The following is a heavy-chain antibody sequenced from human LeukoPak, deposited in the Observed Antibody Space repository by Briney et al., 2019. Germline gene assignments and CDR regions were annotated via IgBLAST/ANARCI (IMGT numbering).Heavy chain of an antibody. V-gene: IGHV3-23*01. D-gene: IGHD2-15*01. CDR2: IGTGGGT. CDR3: AKIGGPLRPCRGGICYRHVDN. CDR1: GFTFNNYA. J-gene: IGHJ4*02. Sequence: GGCLRLSCAASGFTFNNYAMTWVRRAPGKGLEWVSAIGTGGGTSYADSVKGRFTISRADSKNTLYLQLRNLRADDTDVYYCAKIGGPLRPCRGGICYRHVDNWLQRTLVTLPP.